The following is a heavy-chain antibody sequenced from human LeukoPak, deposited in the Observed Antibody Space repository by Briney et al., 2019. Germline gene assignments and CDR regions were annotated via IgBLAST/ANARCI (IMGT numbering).Heavy chain of an antibody. Sequence: ASVKVSCKASGYTFTSYGISWVRQAPGQGLEWMGWISAYNGNTNYAQKLQGRVTITTDTSTSTAYMELRSLRSDDTAVYYCARARDSGYDFGDEYFQHWGQGTLVTVSS. CDR2: ISAYNGNT. J-gene: IGHJ1*01. D-gene: IGHD5-12*01. CDR1: GYTFTSYG. V-gene: IGHV1-18*04. CDR3: ARARDSGYDFGDEYFQH.